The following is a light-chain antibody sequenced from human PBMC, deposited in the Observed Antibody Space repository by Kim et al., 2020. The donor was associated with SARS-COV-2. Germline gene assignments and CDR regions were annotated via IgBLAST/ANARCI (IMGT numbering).Light chain of an antibody. CDR2: GTS. CDR1: QSVSSSY. J-gene: IGKJ1*01. V-gene: IGKV3-20*01. CDR3: QQYGSSPTAWT. Sequence: EIVLTQSPGTLSLSPGERATLSCRASQSVSSSYLAWYQQKPGQAPRLLIYGTSTRATGIPDRFSGSGSGTDFTLTISRLEPEDFAVYYCQQYGSSPTAWTFDQGTKVDIK.